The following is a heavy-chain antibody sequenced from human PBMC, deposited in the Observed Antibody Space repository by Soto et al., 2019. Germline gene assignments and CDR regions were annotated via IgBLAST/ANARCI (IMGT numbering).Heavy chain of an antibody. Sequence: EVQLLESGGGLVQPGGSLRLSCAASGFTFSSYAMSWVRQAPGKGLEWVSAISGSGGSTYYADSVKGRFTISRVNSKNTLYLQMNSLRAEDTAVYYCAKQGGGQLVHNYFDYWGQGTLVTVSS. CDR2: ISGSGGST. CDR3: AKQGGGQLVHNYFDY. V-gene: IGHV3-23*01. J-gene: IGHJ4*02. D-gene: IGHD6-6*01. CDR1: GFTFSSYA.